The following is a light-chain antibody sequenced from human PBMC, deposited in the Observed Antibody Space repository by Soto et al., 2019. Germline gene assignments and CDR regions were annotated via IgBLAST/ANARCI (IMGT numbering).Light chain of an antibody. J-gene: IGKJ4*01. CDR3: QQLSLYPIT. V-gene: IGKV1-9*01. Sequence: QLTQSPSSLSASVGDRVTLTCRASQGISSYLAWYQQKPGKAPKLLIYVTSTLQTGVPSRFSGSGSGADFTLTISSLQPEDSATYYCQQLSLYPITFGGGTKVDIK. CDR2: VTS. CDR1: QGISSY.